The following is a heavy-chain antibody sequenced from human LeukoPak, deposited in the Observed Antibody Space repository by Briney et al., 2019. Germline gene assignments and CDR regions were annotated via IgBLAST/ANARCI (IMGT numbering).Heavy chain of an antibody. D-gene: IGHD2-2*01. CDR2: ISSSSSYI. J-gene: IGHJ4*02. CDR3: ARVRYCSSTSCYHPLDY. V-gene: IGHV3-21*01. CDR1: GFTFSSYS. Sequence: GGSLRLSCAASGFTFSSYSMNWVRQAPGKGLEWVSSISSSSSYIYYADSVKGRFTISRDNAKNSLYLQMNSLRAEDTAVYYCARVRYCSSTSCYHPLDYWGQGTLVTVSS.